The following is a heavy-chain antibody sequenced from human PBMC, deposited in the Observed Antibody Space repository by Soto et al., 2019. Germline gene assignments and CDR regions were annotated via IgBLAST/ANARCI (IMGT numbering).Heavy chain of an antibody. CDR1: GFTFSSLG. Sequence: QVQLVESGGGVVQPGRSLRLSCAASGFTFSSLGMHWVRQAPGKGLEWVAIISSDGNSKYYADSVKGRFTISGDNSMNTLDLQLNSLRSEDTAVYYCAKELGVSSDFPLDYWGQGTLVIVSS. V-gene: IGHV3-30*18. CDR3: AKELGVSSDFPLDY. CDR2: ISSDGNSK. D-gene: IGHD3-22*01. J-gene: IGHJ4*02.